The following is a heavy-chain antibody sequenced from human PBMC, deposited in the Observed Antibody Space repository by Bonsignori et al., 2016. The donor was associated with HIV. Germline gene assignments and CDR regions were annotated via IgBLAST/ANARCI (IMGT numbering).Heavy chain of an antibody. CDR3: AISGSSADAFDI. D-gene: IGHD1-26*01. CDR2: INHSGST. V-gene: IGHV4-34*01. Sequence: WIRQPPGKGLEWIGEINHSGSTNYNPSLKSRVTISVDTSKNQFSLKLSSVTAADTAVYYCAISGSSADAFDIWGQGTMVTVSS. J-gene: IGHJ3*02.